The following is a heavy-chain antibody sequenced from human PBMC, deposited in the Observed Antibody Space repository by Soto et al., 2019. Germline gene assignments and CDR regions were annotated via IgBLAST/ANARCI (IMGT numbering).Heavy chain of an antibody. D-gene: IGHD1-26*01. J-gene: IGHJ6*02. CDR2: FDPEDGET. CDR1: GYTLTELS. CDR3: ATGPVGATNYYYGMDV. V-gene: IGHV1-24*01. Sequence: VASVKVSCKVSGYTLTELSMHWVRQAPGKGLEWMGGFDPEDGETIYAQKFQGRVTMTEDTSTDTAYMELSSLRSEDTAVYYCATGPVGATNYYYGMDVWGQGTTVTVSS.